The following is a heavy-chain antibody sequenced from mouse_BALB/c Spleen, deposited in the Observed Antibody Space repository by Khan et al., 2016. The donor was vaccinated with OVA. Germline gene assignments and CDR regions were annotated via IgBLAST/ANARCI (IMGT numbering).Heavy chain of an antibody. Sequence: EVELVESGGGLVKPGGSLKLSCAASGFTFSDYYMYWVRQTPEKRLEWVATISDGGIYTYYPDSVKGRFTISRVDAKNDLYLQVSSLKSEDTAMYDCARGYYGDPFSYWGQGTLVTVSA. D-gene: IGHD2-13*01. CDR2: ISDGGIYT. V-gene: IGHV5-4*02. CDR1: GFTFSDYY. CDR3: ARGYYGDPFSY. J-gene: IGHJ3*01.